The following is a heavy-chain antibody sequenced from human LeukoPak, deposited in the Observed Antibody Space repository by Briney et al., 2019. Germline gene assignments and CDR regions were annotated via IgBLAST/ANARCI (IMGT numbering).Heavy chain of an antibody. Sequence: GGSLRLSCAASGFTFSSYAMHWVRQAPGKGLEWVAVISYDGSNKYYADSVKGRFTISRDNSKNTLYLQMNSLRAEDTAVYYCARVGYNWNDVGYWGQGTLVTVSS. V-gene: IGHV3-30-3*01. J-gene: IGHJ4*02. CDR3: ARVGYNWNDVGY. CDR2: ISYDGSNK. D-gene: IGHD1-20*01. CDR1: GFTFSSYA.